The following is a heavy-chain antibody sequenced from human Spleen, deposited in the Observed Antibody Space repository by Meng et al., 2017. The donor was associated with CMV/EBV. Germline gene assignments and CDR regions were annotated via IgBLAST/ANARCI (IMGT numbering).Heavy chain of an antibody. CDR2: INQDGTEK. D-gene: IGHD3-3*01. CDR3: ASRLAY. CDR1: GFTFSSYW. Sequence: GESLKISCAASGFTFSSYWMTWVRQAPGKGLEWVANINQDGTEKYYVDSVKGRFTISRDNAKNSLYLQMKSLRAEDTAVYYCASRLAYWGQGTLVTVSS. V-gene: IGHV3-7*01. J-gene: IGHJ4*02.